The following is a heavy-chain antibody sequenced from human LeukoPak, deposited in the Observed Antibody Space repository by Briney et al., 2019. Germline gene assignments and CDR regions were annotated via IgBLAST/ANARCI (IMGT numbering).Heavy chain of an antibody. CDR3: ATGGGYYAQGYAFDI. CDR1: GGSISSGGYY. J-gene: IGHJ3*02. Sequence: SETLSLTCTVSGGSISSGGYYWSWIPQHPGKGLEWVGYIYYSGSTYYNPSLKSLVTISVDTSKNQFSLMLSSVTAADKGVYYCATGGGYYAQGYAFDIWGQGTMVTVSS. V-gene: IGHV4-31*01. D-gene: IGHD3-3*01. CDR2: IYYSGST.